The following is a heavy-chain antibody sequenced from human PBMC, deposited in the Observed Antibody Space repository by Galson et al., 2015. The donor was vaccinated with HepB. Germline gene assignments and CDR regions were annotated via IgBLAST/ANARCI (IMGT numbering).Heavy chain of an antibody. D-gene: IGHD2-15*01. J-gene: IGHJ5*02. CDR1: GYTFTTYY. V-gene: IGHV1-46*04. CDR3: ARVLCSGGSCYSDWFDP. Sequence: SVKVSCKASGYTFTTYYIHWVRQAPGQGLEWMGIINPRDATTSYARKWQGRVTVTRDTSTSTVYMELSSLRSEDTAVYYCARVLCSGGSCYSDWFDPWGQGTLVTVSS. CDR2: INPRDATT.